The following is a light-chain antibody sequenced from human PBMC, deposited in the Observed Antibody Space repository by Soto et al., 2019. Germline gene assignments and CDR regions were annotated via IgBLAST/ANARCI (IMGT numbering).Light chain of an antibody. Sequence: QSALTQPASVSGSPGQSITISCTGTSSDVGSYNLVSWYQQHPGKAPKLMIYEVSKRPSGVSNRFSGSKSGNTASLTISGLQAEDEADYYCCSYAGSSTSYVFGTGYMVTVL. V-gene: IGLV2-23*02. J-gene: IGLJ1*01. CDR1: SSDVGSYNL. CDR3: CSYAGSSTSYV. CDR2: EVS.